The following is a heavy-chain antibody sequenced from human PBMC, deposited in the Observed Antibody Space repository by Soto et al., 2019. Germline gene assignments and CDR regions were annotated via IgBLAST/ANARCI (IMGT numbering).Heavy chain of an antibody. D-gene: IGHD5-18*01. J-gene: IGHJ4*02. CDR2: IYYSGST. CDR1: GCSISSGDYY. CDR3: ARVLDTAMAFDY. V-gene: IGHV4-30-4*01. Sequence: PXETLSLTCTVAGCSISSGDYYWSWIRQPPGKGLEWIGYIYYSGSTYYNPSLKSRVTISVDTSKNQFSLKLSSVTAADTAVYYCARVLDTAMAFDYWGQGTLVTVSS.